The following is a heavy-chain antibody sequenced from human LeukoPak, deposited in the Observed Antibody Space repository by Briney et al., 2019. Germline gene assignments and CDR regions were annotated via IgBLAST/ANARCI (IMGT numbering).Heavy chain of an antibody. D-gene: IGHD3-10*01. CDR1: GGSLSSYC. J-gene: IGHJ4*02. V-gene: IGHV4-59*01. CDR3: ARDMVRGVRGGYFDY. Sequence: SETLSLTCTVSGGSLSSYCWSWIRQPPGKGLEWIGYIYYSGITNYKPSLKSRVTISVDTSKNQFSLKLSSVTAADTAVYYCARDMVRGVRGGYFDYWGQGTLVTVSS. CDR2: IYYSGIT.